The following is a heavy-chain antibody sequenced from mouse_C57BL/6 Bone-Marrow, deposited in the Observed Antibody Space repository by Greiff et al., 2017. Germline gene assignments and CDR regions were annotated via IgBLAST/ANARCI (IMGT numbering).Heavy chain of an antibody. J-gene: IGHJ2*01. D-gene: IGHD2-4*01. CDR2: IDPETGGT. CDR3: TVDCYSDY. Sequence: QVQLKESGAELVRPGASVTLSCKASGYTFTDYEMHWVKQTPVHGLEWIGAIDPETGGTAYNQKFKGKAILTADNSSSTAYMELRNLTSEDSAVYYCTVDCYSDYWGQGTTLTVSS. V-gene: IGHV1-15*01. CDR1: GYTFTDYE.